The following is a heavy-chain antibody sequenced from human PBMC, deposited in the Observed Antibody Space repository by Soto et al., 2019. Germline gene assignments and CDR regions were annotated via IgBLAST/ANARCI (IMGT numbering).Heavy chain of an antibody. Sequence: GASVKVSCKASGYTFTSYGISWVRQAPGQGLEWMGWISAYNGNTNYAQKLQGRVTMTTDTSTSTAYMELRSLRSDDTAVYYCAREGVTIFGVVIIGTFDYWGQGTLVTVSS. CDR2: ISAYNGNT. CDR1: GYTFTSYG. D-gene: IGHD3-3*01. CDR3: AREGVTIFGVVIIGTFDY. J-gene: IGHJ4*02. V-gene: IGHV1-18*01.